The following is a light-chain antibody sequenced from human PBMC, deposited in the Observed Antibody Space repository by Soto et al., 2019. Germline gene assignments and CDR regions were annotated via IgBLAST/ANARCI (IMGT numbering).Light chain of an antibody. V-gene: IGKV1-6*01. J-gene: IGKJ4*01. CDR2: HAS. CDR1: QGVGRD. Sequence: AIQMTQSPASLSASVGDTVIITCRASQGVGRDLGWYQQKPREAPRLLIYHASTLLSGVPSRFSGSGSGTDFTLTIASLQPEDFATCFCLQDYSNPLTFGGGTKVERK. CDR3: LQDYSNPLT.